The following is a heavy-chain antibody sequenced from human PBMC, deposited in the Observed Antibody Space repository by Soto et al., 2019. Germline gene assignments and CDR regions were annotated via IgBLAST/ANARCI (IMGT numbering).Heavy chain of an antibody. D-gene: IGHD3-16*01. V-gene: IGHV3-23*01. CDR1: GFTFSSYA. Sequence: GESLKISCAASGFTFSSYAMSWVRQAPGKGLEWVSAISGSGGSTYYADSVKGRFTISRDNSKNTLYLQMNSLRAEDTAVYYCASTYYDYIWGSSIVDDYWGQGTLVTVSS. J-gene: IGHJ4*02. CDR3: ASTYYDYIWGSSIVDDY. CDR2: ISGSGGST.